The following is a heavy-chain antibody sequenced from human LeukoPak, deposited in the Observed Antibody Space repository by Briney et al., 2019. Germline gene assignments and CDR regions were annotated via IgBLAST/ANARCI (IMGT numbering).Heavy chain of an antibody. D-gene: IGHD3-3*01. CDR3: ARGADWQRLEYYYYYMDV. CDR2: IIPMFGTA. Sequence: GASVKASCKAPGNTFTSYAISWVRQAPGQGLEWMGGIIPMFGTASYAPKFQGRVTISADKSTSTAYMELRSLRSEDTAVYYCARGADWQRLEYYYYYMDVWGKGTTVTVSS. CDR1: GNTFTSYA. J-gene: IGHJ6*03. V-gene: IGHV1-69*06.